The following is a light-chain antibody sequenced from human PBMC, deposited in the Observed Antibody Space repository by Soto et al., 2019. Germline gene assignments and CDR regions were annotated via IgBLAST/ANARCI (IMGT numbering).Light chain of an antibody. CDR2: YAS. Sequence: EVVMTQSPATLSVSPGERVTLSCRASESVHRNLAWYQQKPGQGPSLLIYYASTRATGVPDRFTGSGSATEFTLNISRLQYEDFGVYHCQHYSNSPPTFGRGTKVEIK. CDR3: QHYSNSPPT. J-gene: IGKJ3*01. V-gene: IGKV3-15*01. CDR1: ESVHRN.